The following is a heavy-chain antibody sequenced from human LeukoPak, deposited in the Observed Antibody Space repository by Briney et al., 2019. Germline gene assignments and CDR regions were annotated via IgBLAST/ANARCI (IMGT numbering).Heavy chain of an antibody. CDR2: ISYDGSNK. D-gene: IGHD4-23*01. V-gene: IGHV3-30-3*01. CDR1: GFTFSSYA. J-gene: IGHJ6*02. Sequence: QPGRSLRLSCAASGFTFSSYAMHWVRQAPGKGLEWVAVISYDGSNKYYADSVKGRFTISRDNSKNTLYLQMNSLRADDTAVYFCASPPHGGTTGRYYFYGMDVWGQGTTVNVSS. CDR3: ASPPHGGTTGRYYFYGMDV.